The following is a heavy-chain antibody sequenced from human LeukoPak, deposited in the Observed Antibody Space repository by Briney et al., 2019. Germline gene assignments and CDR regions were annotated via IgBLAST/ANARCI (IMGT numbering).Heavy chain of an antibody. CDR3: ARDPGSNRPLDAVDV. J-gene: IGHJ3*01. D-gene: IGHD4-11*01. Sequence: PSETLSLTCTVSGASISRHYWNYIRQSADKGLEWIGRIYAGGTPRYNPSFKSRVAMSMDLSKNQFSLSLSSVTAADTAMYFCARDPGSNRPLDAVDVWGQGTVVTVSS. CDR1: GASISRHY. CDR2: IYAGGTP. V-gene: IGHV4-4*07.